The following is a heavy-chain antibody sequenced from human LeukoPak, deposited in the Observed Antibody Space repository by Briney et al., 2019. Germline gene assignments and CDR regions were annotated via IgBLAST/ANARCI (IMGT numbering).Heavy chain of an antibody. V-gene: IGHV3-7*03. CDR1: GFTFSSYW. Sequence: PGRSLRLSCAASGFTFSSYWMSWVRQAPGKGLEWVANIKQDGSEKYYVDSVKGRFTISRDNAKNSLYLQMNSLRAEDTAVYYCARDPITGTTKPFDIWGQGTMVTVSS. CDR3: ARDPITGTTKPFDI. J-gene: IGHJ3*02. D-gene: IGHD1-7*01. CDR2: IKQDGSEK.